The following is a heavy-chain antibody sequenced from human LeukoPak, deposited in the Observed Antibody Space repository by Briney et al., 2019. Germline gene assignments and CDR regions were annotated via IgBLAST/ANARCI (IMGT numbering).Heavy chain of an antibody. Sequence: SVKVSCKASGGTFSSYAISWVRQAPGQGLEWMGGIIPIFGTANYAQKFQGRVTITADESTSTAYMELSSLRSEDTAVYYCARDRNYDSSGYYYPHDAFDIWGQGTMVTVSS. CDR1: GGTFSSYA. CDR2: IIPIFGTA. V-gene: IGHV1-69*13. J-gene: IGHJ3*02. D-gene: IGHD3-22*01. CDR3: ARDRNYDSSGYYYPHDAFDI.